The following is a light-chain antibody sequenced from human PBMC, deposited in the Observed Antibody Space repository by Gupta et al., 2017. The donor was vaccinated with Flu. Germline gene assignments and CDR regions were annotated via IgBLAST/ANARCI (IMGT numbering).Light chain of an antibody. V-gene: IGKV2-30*01. CDR3: MQGSRWPWA. CDR1: QSLVYSDGNIY. CDR2: QVS. Sequence: DVVMTQSPLSLPVTLGQPASISCRSSQSLVYSDGNIYLNWFQQRPGQSPRRLIYQVSHRESGVPDRFSGSGSGTDFTLKISRVEAEDVGVYYCMQGSRWPWAFGQGTKVEIK. J-gene: IGKJ1*01.